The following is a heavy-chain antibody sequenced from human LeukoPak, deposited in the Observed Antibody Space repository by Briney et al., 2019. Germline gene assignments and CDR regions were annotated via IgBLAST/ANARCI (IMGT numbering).Heavy chain of an antibody. Sequence: SVKVSCKASGGTFSNYAISWVRQAPGQGLEWMGGIIPIFGTANYAQKFQGRVTITADESTSTAYMELSSLRSEDTAVYYCARTEGEGLDYYNWFDPWGQGTLVTVSS. CDR2: IIPIFGTA. J-gene: IGHJ5*02. CDR1: GGTFSNYA. CDR3: ARTEGEGLDYYNWFDP. D-gene: IGHD3-10*01. V-gene: IGHV1-69*13.